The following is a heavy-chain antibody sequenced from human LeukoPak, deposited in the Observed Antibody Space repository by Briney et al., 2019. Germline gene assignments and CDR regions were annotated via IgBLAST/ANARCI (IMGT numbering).Heavy chain of an antibody. V-gene: IGHV3-9*03. Sequence: GGSLRLYCAASGFTFDDYAMHWVRQAPGKGLEWVSGISWNSGSIGYADSVKGRFTISRDNAKNSLYLQMNSLRAEDMALYYCAKGYSSSSPYYFDYWGQGTLVTVSS. CDR3: AKGYSSSSPYYFDY. CDR1: GFTFDDYA. CDR2: ISWNSGSI. J-gene: IGHJ4*02. D-gene: IGHD6-6*01.